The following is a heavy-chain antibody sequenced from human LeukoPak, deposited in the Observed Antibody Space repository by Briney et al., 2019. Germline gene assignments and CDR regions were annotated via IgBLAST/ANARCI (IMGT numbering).Heavy chain of an antibody. CDR3: ATRYSSGWSG. J-gene: IGHJ4*02. CDR2: INHSGST. V-gene: IGHV4-34*01. Sequence: NTSETLSLTCAVYGGSFSGYYWSWIRQPPGKGLEWIGEINHSGSTNYNPSLKSRVTISVDTSKNQFSLKLSSVTAADTAVYYCATRYSSGWSGWGQGTLVTVSS. D-gene: IGHD6-19*01. CDR1: GGSFSGYY.